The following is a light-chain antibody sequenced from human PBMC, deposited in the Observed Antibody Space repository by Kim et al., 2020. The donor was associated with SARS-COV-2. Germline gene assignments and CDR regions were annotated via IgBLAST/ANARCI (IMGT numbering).Light chain of an antibody. V-gene: IGLV2-8*01. Sequence: GQSVTSTCTGTRSDVGGYNYVSWYQQHPGKAPKLMIYEVSKRPSGVPDRFSGSKSGNTASLTVSGLQAEDEADYYCSSYAGSNNLVFGGGTQLTVL. J-gene: IGLJ2*01. CDR2: EVS. CDR3: SSYAGSNNLV. CDR1: RSDVGGYNY.